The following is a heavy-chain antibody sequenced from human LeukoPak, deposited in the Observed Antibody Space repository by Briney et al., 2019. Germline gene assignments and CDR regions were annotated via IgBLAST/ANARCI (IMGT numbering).Heavy chain of an antibody. CDR3: GYSSGWLFDY. V-gene: IGHV3-7*01. Sequence: PGGSLRLSCAASGFTFSSYAMHWVRQAPGKGLEWVANINQDGSDKKYVDSVKGRFTISRDNDKNSVYLQMNGLRAEDTAVYYCGYSSGWLFDYWGQGAQVTVSS. D-gene: IGHD6-19*01. J-gene: IGHJ4*02. CDR2: INQDGSDK. CDR1: GFTFSSYA.